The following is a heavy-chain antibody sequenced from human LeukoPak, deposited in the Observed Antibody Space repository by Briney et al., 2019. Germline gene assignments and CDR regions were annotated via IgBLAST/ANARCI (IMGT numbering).Heavy chain of an antibody. CDR2: IFPSGGEI. CDR1: EFSVGSNY. CDR3: ATYRQVLLPFES. V-gene: IGHV3-53*01. J-gene: IGHJ4*02. D-gene: IGHD2-8*02. Sequence: GGSLRLSCAASEFSVGSNYMTWVRQAPGKGLEWVSSIFPSGGEIHYADSVRGRFTISRDNSKSTLSLQMNSLRAEDTAIYYCATYRQVLLPFESWGQGTLVTVSS.